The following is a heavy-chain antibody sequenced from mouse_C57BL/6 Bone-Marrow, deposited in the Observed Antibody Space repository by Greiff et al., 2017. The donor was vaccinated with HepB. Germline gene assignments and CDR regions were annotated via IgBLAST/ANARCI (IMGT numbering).Heavy chain of an antibody. J-gene: IGHJ1*03. CDR1: GYTFTSYG. V-gene: IGHV1-81*01. Sequence: QVQLQQSGAELARPGASVKLSCKASGYTFTSYGISWVKQRTGQGLECIGEIYPRSGNTYYNEKFKGKATLTADKSSSTAYMELRSLTSEDSAVYFCAGYRYFDVWGTGTTVTVSS. CDR3: AGYRYFDV. CDR2: IYPRSGNT. D-gene: IGHD2-2*01.